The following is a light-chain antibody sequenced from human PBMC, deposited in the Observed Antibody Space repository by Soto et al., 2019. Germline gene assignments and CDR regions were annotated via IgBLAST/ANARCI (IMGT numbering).Light chain of an antibody. CDR3: QQFNSYPRT. CDR1: QDISSY. J-gene: IGKJ3*01. Sequence: DIQMTQSPSSLSASVGDRVIITCRASQDISSYLAWYQQKPGKAPNLLIYAASTLQRGVPSRFSGRGSGTDFTLTISSLQPEDFATYYCQQFNSYPRTFGPGTKVDIK. CDR2: AAS. V-gene: IGKV1-9*01.